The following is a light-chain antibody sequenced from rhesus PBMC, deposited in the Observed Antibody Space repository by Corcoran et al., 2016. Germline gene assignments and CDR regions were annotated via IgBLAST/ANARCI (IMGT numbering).Light chain of an antibody. Sequence: DIQMTQSPSSLSASVGDRVTITCRASENVNNYLNCYPQKPGKAQKLLNYKASTLQSGVPSRFSGSGSGTDYTFTLSSLQPEDVATYYCQHCYVTPLTFGGGTKVELK. CDR1: ENVNNY. CDR3: QHCYVTPLT. V-gene: IGKV1-74*01. CDR2: KAS. J-gene: IGKJ4*01.